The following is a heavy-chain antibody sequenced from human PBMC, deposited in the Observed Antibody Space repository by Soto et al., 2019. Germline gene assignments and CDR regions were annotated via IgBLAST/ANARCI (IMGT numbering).Heavy chain of an antibody. CDR3: AREVATRASNWFDP. V-gene: IGHV1-8*01. Sequence: ASVKVSCKASGYTFTSYDINWVRQATGQGLEWMGWMNPNSGNTGYAQKFQGRVTMTRNTSISTAYMELSSLRSEDTAAYYCAREVATRASNWFDPWGQGTLVTVSS. J-gene: IGHJ5*02. CDR2: MNPNSGNT. D-gene: IGHD5-12*01. CDR1: GYTFTSYD.